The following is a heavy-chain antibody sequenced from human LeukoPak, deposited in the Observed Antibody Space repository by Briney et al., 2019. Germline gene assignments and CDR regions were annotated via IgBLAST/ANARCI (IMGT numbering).Heavy chain of an antibody. CDR3: ARAYSGNYGWFDP. D-gene: IGHD1-26*01. J-gene: IGHJ5*02. CDR2: INYSGST. Sequence: SETLSLTCTVSGGSISSCYWTWIRQPPGKGLEWIGYINYSGSTNYNPSLKSRVTISVDTSKNQFSLKLNSVTAADTAVYYCARAYSGNYGWFDPWGQGTLVTVSS. V-gene: IGHV4-59*01. CDR1: GGSISSCY.